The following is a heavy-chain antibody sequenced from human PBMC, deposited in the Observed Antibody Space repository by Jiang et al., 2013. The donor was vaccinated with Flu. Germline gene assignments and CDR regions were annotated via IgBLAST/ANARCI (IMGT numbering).Heavy chain of an antibody. D-gene: IGHD6-13*01. CDR3: ARESTGIAAGYYYYGMDV. J-gene: IGHJ6*02. Sequence: TSYAQKFQGRVTMTRDTSTSTVYMELSSLRSEDTAVYYCARESTGIAAGYYYYGMDVWGQGTTVTVSS. V-gene: IGHV1-46*01. CDR2: T.